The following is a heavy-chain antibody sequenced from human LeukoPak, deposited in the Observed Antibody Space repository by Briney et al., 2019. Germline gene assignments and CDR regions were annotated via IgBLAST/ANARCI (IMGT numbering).Heavy chain of an antibody. CDR1: GFTFSSYA. CDR3: AKDKAYSSSSTFDY. CDR2: ISGSGGST. V-gene: IGHV3-23*01. J-gene: IGHJ4*02. Sequence: GGSLRLSCAASGFTFSSYAMSWVRQAPGKGLEWVSAISGSGGSTYYADSVKGRFTISRDNSKNTLYLQTNSLRAEDTAVYYCAKDKAYSSSSTFDYWGQGTLVTVSS. D-gene: IGHD6-6*01.